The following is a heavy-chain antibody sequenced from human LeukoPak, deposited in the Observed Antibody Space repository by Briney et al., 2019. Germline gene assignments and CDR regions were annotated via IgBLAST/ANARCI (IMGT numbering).Heavy chain of an antibody. J-gene: IGHJ4*02. D-gene: IGHD5-12*01. CDR2: ISSNGGST. V-gene: IGHV3-64*01. CDR3: AKDRGFIVATSYYFDY. Sequence: GGSLRLSCAASGFTFSSYAMHWVRQAPGKGLEYVSAISSNGGSTYYANSVKGRFTISRDNSKNTLYLQMNSLRAEDTAVYYCAKDRGFIVATSYYFDYWGQGTLVTVSS. CDR1: GFTFSSYA.